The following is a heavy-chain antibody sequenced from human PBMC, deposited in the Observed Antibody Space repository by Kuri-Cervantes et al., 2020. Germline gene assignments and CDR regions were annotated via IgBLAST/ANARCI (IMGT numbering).Heavy chain of an antibody. CDR2: ISWNSGRI. CDR1: GFTFDDYA. V-gene: IGHV3-9*01. J-gene: IGHJ3*02. D-gene: IGHD2-15*01. Sequence: SLKISCSASGFTFDDYAMHWVRQAPGTGLEWVSGISWNSGRIAYADSVKGRFTISRDNAKNSLYLQMNSLRAEDTAVYYCARGYCSGGSCYGAFDIWGQGTMVTVSS. CDR3: ARGYCSGGSCYGAFDI.